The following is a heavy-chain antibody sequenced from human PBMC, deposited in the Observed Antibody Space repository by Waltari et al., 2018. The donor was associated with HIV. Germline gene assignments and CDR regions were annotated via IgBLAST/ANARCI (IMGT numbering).Heavy chain of an antibody. Sequence: EVQLVESGGGLVQPGGSLRLSCAASGFPFSSYSMHWVRQAPGKGLEWVSYISSSSSTIYYADSVKGRFTISRDNAKNSLYLQMNSLRAEDTAVYYCAREIDYGDFDYWGQGTLVTVSS. CDR2: ISSSSSTI. CDR3: AREIDYGDFDY. CDR1: GFPFSSYS. V-gene: IGHV3-48*01. D-gene: IGHD4-17*01. J-gene: IGHJ4*02.